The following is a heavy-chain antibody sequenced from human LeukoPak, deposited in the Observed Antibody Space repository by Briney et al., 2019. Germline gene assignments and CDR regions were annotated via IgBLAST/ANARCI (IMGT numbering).Heavy chain of an antibody. CDR3: ARAALYCSSTSCIFEY. Sequence: QPGGSLRLSCAASGFLFSSHEMNWVRQAPGKGLEWVSYISSSGSAIYYADSVKGRFTISRDNAKNSLYLQMNSLRAEDTAVYYCARAALYCSSTSCIFEYWGQGTLVTVSS. V-gene: IGHV3-48*03. D-gene: IGHD2-2*01. CDR1: GFLFSSHE. CDR2: ISSSGSAI. J-gene: IGHJ4*02.